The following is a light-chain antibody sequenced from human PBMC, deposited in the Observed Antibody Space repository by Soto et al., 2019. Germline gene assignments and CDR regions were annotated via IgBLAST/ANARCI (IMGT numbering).Light chain of an antibody. Sequence: DIQMTQSPSSLSASVGDRVTISCRASQSISSYLNWYQQKPGKAPKLLIYGASSLQRGVPSRFSGIGSGTDFTLTISSLQPEDFASYYCQQSYSTPHTFGQGTRLEMK. V-gene: IGKV1-39*01. CDR2: GAS. CDR1: QSISSY. J-gene: IGKJ5*01. CDR3: QQSYSTPHT.